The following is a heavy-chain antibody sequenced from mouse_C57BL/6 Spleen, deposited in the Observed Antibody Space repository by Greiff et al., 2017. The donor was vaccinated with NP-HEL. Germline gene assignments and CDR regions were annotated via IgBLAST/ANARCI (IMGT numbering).Heavy chain of an antibody. CDR1: GYSITSGYY. J-gene: IGHJ2*01. V-gene: IGHV3-6*01. CDR2: ISYDGSN. CDR3: ARGPGYYFDY. Sequence: EVQLQESGPGLVKPSQSLSLTCSVPGYSITSGYYWNWIRQFPGNKLEWMGYISYDGSNNYNPSLKNRISITRDTSKNQFFLKLNSVTTEESATYYCARGPGYYFDYWGQGTTLTVSS.